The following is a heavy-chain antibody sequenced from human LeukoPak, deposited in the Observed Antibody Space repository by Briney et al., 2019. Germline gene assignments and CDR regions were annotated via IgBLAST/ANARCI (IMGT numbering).Heavy chain of an antibody. CDR3: ARGLVDSGGYYFDS. Sequence: SGTLSLTCAVSGXSITSDNWWTWVRQSPGKGLEWIGQIYHSGSTNYNPSLKSRVTISVDKSKNHFSLKLSSVTAADTAIYYCARGLVDSGGYYFDSWGQGTLVTVSS. J-gene: IGHJ4*02. CDR1: GXSITSDNW. V-gene: IGHV4-4*02. CDR2: IYHSGST. D-gene: IGHD3-22*01.